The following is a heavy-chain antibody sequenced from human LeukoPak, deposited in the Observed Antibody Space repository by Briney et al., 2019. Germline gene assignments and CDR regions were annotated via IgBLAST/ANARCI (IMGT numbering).Heavy chain of an antibody. D-gene: IGHD3-10*01. CDR1: GYTFTTYY. CDR2: INPSGGST. J-gene: IGHJ6*02. Sequence: ASVKVSCKASGYTFTTYYMHWVRQAPGQGLEWMGMINPSGGSTSYAQKFQGRVTMTRDTSTSTVYMELSSLRSEDTAVFYCARAISPNGSGTNSALDVWGQGTTVTVFS. V-gene: IGHV1-46*01. CDR3: ARAISPNGSGTNSALDV.